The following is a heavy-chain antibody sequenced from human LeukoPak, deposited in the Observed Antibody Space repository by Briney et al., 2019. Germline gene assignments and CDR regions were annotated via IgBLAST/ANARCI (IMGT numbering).Heavy chain of an antibody. CDR1: GFTFDDYA. J-gene: IGHJ3*02. CDR3: AKDSKRKVLGYCSGGSCYLKDDAFDI. Sequence: GGSLRLSCAASGFTFDDYAMHWVRQAPGKGLEWVSGISWNSGSIGYADSVKGRFTISRDNAKNSLYLQMNSLRPEDTALYYCAKDSKRKVLGYCSGGSCYLKDDAFDIWGQGTMVTVSS. CDR2: ISWNSGSI. D-gene: IGHD2-15*01. V-gene: IGHV3-9*01.